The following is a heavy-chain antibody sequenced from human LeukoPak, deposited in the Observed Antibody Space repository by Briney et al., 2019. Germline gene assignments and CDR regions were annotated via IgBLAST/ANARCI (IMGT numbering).Heavy chain of an antibody. Sequence: ASVKVSCKASGYTFTSYDINWVRQATGQGLEWMGWMNPNSGNTGYAQKFQGRVTMTRNTSISTAYMELSSLRSEDTAVYYCARMTTVTTRLGASYYGMDVWGQGTTVTVSS. CDR3: ARMTTVTTRLGASYYGMDV. D-gene: IGHD4-17*01. J-gene: IGHJ6*02. V-gene: IGHV1-8*01. CDR1: GYTFTSYD. CDR2: MNPNSGNT.